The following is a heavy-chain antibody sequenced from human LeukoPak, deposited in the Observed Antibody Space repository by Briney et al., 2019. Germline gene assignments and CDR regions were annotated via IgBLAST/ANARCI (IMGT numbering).Heavy chain of an antibody. CDR1: GGSISSYY. V-gene: IGHV4-59*12. D-gene: IGHD3-22*01. Sequence: SETLSLTCTVSGGSISSYYWSWIRQPPGKGLEWIGYIYYSGSTNYNPSLKSRVTISVDTSKNQFSLKLSSVTAADTAVYYCAREGGYYYDSSGYYYHFDYWGQGTLVTVPS. CDR2: IYYSGST. J-gene: IGHJ4*02. CDR3: AREGGYYYDSSGYYYHFDY.